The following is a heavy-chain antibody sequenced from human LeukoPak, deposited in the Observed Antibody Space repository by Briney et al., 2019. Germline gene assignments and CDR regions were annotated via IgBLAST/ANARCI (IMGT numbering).Heavy chain of an antibody. CDR1: GFTFSSYA. J-gene: IGHJ3*02. Sequence: GRSLRLSCAASGFTFSSYAMHWVRQAPGKGLEWVAVISYDGSNKYYADSVKGRFTIPRDNSKNTLYLQMNSLRAEDTAVYYCAREYYYDSQWAFDIWGQGTMVTVSS. CDR2: ISYDGSNK. D-gene: IGHD3-22*01. CDR3: AREYYYDSQWAFDI. V-gene: IGHV3-30-3*01.